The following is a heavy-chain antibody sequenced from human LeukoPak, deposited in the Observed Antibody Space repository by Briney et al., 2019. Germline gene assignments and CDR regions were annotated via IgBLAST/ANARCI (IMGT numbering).Heavy chain of an antibody. CDR3: ARDYTGYFP. V-gene: IGHV3-7*03. D-gene: IGHD3-9*01. Sequence: GGSLRLSCATSGFTFSGSAIHWVRQAPGKGLEWVANIKTDGSEKYYVDSVKGRFTISRDNAKNSLYLQMNSLRAEDTAVYYCARDYTGYFPWGQGTLVIVSS. CDR2: IKTDGSEK. J-gene: IGHJ5*02. CDR1: GFTFSGSA.